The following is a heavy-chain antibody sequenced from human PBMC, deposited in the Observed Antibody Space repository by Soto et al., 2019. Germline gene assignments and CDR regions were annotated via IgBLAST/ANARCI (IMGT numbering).Heavy chain of an antibody. CDR2: ISYDGSNK. D-gene: IGHD6-19*01. CDR1: GFTFSRYG. CDR3: AKVPGIALAGTDYYGMDV. Sequence: GWSLRLSCAASGFTFSRYGMPWVRQAPGKGLEWVAVISYDGSNKYYADSVKGRFTISRDNSKNTLYLQMNRLRAEDTAVYYCAKVPGIALAGTDYYGMDVWGQGTTVTVSS. J-gene: IGHJ6*02. V-gene: IGHV3-30*18.